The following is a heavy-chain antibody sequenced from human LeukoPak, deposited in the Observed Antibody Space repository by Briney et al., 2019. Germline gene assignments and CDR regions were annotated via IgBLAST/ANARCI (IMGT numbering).Heavy chain of an antibody. Sequence: SETLSLTCTVSGVSISSSNSYWGWIRQPPGKGLEWIGSIYYTGNTYNNASLKSQISTSIPTSNNQFSLKLTSVTAADTSVYYCARQTGSGLFILPGGQGTLVTVSS. CDR3: ARQTGSGLFILP. CDR2: IYYTGNT. V-gene: IGHV4-39*01. CDR1: GVSISSSNSY. J-gene: IGHJ4*02. D-gene: IGHD3/OR15-3a*01.